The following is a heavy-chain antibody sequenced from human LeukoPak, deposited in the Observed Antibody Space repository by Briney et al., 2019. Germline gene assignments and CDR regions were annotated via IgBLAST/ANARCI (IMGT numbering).Heavy chain of an antibody. CDR1: GGSISSSNW. V-gene: IGHV4-4*02. CDR2: IYHSGST. D-gene: IGHD3-22*01. CDR3: ARVTLPMRTTMIVVVTPVDPHGWFDP. Sequence: PSGTLSLTCAVSGGSISSSNWWSWVRQPPGKGLEWIGEIYHSGSTNYNPSLKSRVTISVDKSKSQFSLKLSSVTAADTAVYYCARVTLPMRTTMIVVVTPVDPHGWFDPWGQGTLVTVSS. J-gene: IGHJ5*02.